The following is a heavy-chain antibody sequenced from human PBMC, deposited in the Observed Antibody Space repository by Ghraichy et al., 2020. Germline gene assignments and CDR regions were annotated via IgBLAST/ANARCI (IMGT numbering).Heavy chain of an antibody. V-gene: IGHV3-21*05. J-gene: IGHJ4*02. CDR1: GFSFSSYS. Sequence: LSLTCAASGFSFSSYSMNWVRQAPGKGLEWVSYISSSSTFIHYADSVKGRFTISRDKANNSVYLQMNSLRAEDTAVYYCARDRQPVACTETIDYWGQGTLVTVSS. CDR3: ARDRQPVACTETIDY. D-gene: IGHD6-19*01. CDR2: ISSSSTFI.